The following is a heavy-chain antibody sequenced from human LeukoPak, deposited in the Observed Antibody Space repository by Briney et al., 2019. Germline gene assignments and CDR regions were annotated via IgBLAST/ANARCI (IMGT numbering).Heavy chain of an antibody. CDR3: ARHGLGIWFDP. CDR2: IYYSGST. D-gene: IGHD3-16*01. J-gene: IGHJ5*02. V-gene: IGHV4-59*08. Sequence: PSETLSLTCTVSGGSISSYYWSWIRQPPGKGLEWIGYIYYSGSTNYNPSLKSRVTISVDTSKNQFSLKLSSVTAADTAVYYCARHGLGIWFDPWGQGTLVTVSS. CDR1: GGSISSYY.